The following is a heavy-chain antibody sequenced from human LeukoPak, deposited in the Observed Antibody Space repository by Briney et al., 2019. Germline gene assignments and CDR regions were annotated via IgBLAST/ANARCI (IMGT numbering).Heavy chain of an antibody. CDR2: IYSSGTT. D-gene: IGHD3/OR15-3a*01. CDR3: GRRPAVDGPIDN. J-gene: IGHJ4*02. Sequence: SETLSLTCIVSGGSLHRSFWTWVRQPPGKELQWIGRIYSSGTTDYSPSLKSRLTISIDTSMNQFSLRLASVTAADTAVYYCGRRPAVDGPIDNWGQGILVAVSS. V-gene: IGHV4-59*01. CDR1: GGSLHRSF.